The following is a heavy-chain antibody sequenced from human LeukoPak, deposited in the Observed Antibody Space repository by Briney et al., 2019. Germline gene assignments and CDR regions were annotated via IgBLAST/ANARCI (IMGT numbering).Heavy chain of an antibody. V-gene: IGHV4-39*01. CDR1: GGSISSSSYY. CDR3: TRIVVVTAIPGTFDY. Sequence: SETLSLTCTVSGGSISSSSYYWGWIRQPPGKGLEWIGSIYYSGSTYYNPSLKSRVTISVDTSKNQFSLKLSSVTAADTAVYYCTRIVVVTAIPGTFDYWGQGAPVTVSS. J-gene: IGHJ4*02. D-gene: IGHD2-21*02. CDR2: IYYSGST.